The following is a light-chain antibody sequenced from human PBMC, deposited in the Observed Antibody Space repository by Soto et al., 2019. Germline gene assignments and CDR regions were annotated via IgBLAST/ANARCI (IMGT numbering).Light chain of an antibody. J-gene: IGKJ4*01. CDR3: QQYYSTLT. V-gene: IGKV4-1*01. Sequence: DIVMTQSPDSLAVSLGERATINCKSSQSVLLTSNNKNYLAWYQQKPGQPPKLLIYWASTRESGVPDRFSGSGSGTDFTLTISSLQAEDVAVYYCQQYYSTLTFGGGTKVDIK. CDR2: WAS. CDR1: QSVLLTSNNKNY.